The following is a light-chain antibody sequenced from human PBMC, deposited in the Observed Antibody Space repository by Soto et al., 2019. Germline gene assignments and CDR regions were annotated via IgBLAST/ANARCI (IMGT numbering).Light chain of an antibody. CDR1: QTISSS. V-gene: IGKV3-15*01. CDR3: QQYNRWPWT. Sequence: MTQSPATLSVSPGARATLFCRASQTISSSLAWYQQKPGQPPRLIIFGASPRATGVPARFSGGGSGTLFTLTISSLQSEDFGIYYCQQYNRWPWTFGQGTIVEIK. CDR2: GAS. J-gene: IGKJ1*01.